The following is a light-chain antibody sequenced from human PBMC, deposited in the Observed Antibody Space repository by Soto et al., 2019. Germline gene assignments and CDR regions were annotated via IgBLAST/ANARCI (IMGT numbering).Light chain of an antibody. Sequence: EMVMTQSPATLSVSPGETATLSCRASQSVSYNLAWYQQKPGQGPRLLFYGAFTRATGIPARFSGSGSGTEFTLTIRSLQSEDFAVYYCQQYQNWPPLTFGGGTKVEIK. CDR2: GAF. CDR1: QSVSYN. V-gene: IGKV3-15*01. CDR3: QQYQNWPPLT. J-gene: IGKJ4*01.